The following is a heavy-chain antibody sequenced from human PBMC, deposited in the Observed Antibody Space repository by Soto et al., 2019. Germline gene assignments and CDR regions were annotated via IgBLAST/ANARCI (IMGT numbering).Heavy chain of an antibody. J-gene: IGHJ5*02. Sequence: ASVKVSCKASGGTFSSYAISWVRQAPGQGLEWMGGIIPIFGTANYAQKFQGRVTITGDESTSTAYMELSSLRSEDTAVYYCAMLSGGSITMIVVVTWGQGTLVTVSS. D-gene: IGHD3-22*01. V-gene: IGHV1-69*13. CDR3: AMLSGGSITMIVVVT. CDR2: IIPIFGTA. CDR1: GGTFSSYA.